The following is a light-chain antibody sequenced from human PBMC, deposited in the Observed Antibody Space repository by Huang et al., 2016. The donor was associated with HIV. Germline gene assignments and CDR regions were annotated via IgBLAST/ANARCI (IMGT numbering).Light chain of an antibody. Sequence: DIQMTQSPPSLSASVGDRVTFTCRAVQNITKSLNWYQQKPGKAPKLQIYTVSTLESGVPSRFSGSGSGSRFTLNIGNLQPEDFATYYCQQSFSVPRTFG. CDR2: TVS. CDR1: QNITKS. J-gene: IGKJ1*01. CDR3: QQSFSVPRT. V-gene: IGKV1-39*01.